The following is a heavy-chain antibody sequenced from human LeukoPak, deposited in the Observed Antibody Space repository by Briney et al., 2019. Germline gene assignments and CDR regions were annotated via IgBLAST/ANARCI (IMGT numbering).Heavy chain of an antibody. CDR3: ARDLDWAFDI. CDR2: ISYDGSNK. D-gene: IGHD1-1*01. Sequence: GRSLRLSCAASGFTFSNYGMHWVRQAPGKGLEWVAVISYDGSNKYYADSVKGRFTISRDNSKNTLYLQMNSLRDEDTAVYYCARDLDWAFDIWGQGTVVTVST. J-gene: IGHJ3*02. CDR1: GFTFSNYG. V-gene: IGHV3-30*03.